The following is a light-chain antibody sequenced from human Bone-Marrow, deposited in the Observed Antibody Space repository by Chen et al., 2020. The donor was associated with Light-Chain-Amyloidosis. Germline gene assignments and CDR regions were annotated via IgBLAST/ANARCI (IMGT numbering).Light chain of an antibody. CDR3: SSYTPGNSLV. Sequence: QSALTQPASVSGSPGQSITISCAGTSDDIGDYNNVSWYQQHPGKGPKLLIYDVANRPLGVSDRFSGSKSGSTASLTSSGLRAEDEAHYYCSSYTPGNSLVFGGGTKVTVL. CDR1: SDDIGDYNN. J-gene: IGLJ2*01. V-gene: IGLV2-14*03. CDR2: DVA.